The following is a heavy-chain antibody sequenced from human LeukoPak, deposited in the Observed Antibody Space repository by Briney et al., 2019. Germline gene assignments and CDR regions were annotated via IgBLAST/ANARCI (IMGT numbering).Heavy chain of an antibody. CDR3: ARDRSSYFDY. D-gene: IGHD1-14*01. Sequence: GSLRLSCAASGFTFSDEYMSWIRQPPGKGLEWIGSIYNSGSTYYNPSLKSRVTISVDTSKNQFAPKLSSVTAADTAVYYCARDRSSYFDYWGQGTLVTVSS. CDR2: IYNSGST. V-gene: IGHV4-38-2*01. CDR1: GFTFSDEY. J-gene: IGHJ4*02.